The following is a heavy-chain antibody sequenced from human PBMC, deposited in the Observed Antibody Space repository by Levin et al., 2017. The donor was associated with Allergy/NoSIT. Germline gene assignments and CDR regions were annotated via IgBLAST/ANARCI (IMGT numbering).Heavy chain of an antibody. CDR2: ISHDGNTF. D-gene: IGHD4-23*01. CDR1: GFIFTNYG. CDR3: AKDDGRPTPRYYFDH. J-gene: IGHJ4*02. Sequence: QPGGSLRLSCVASGFIFTNYGMHWLRQTPGKGLEWVAVISHDGNTFKYSDSVKGRFIISRDNFNSTVLLQMNSLRPEDTGIYYCAKDDGRPTPRYYFDHWGQGTLVTVSS. V-gene: IGHV3-30*18.